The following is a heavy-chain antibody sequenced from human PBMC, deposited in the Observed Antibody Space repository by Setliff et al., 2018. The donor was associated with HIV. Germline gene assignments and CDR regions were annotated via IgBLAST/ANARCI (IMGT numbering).Heavy chain of an antibody. CDR3: ARVGHSSSYHYYGMDV. Sequence: GASVKVSCKASGGTFSSYVISWVRQAPGQGPEWMGGIIPMYGVANYAQKFQGRVTITTDESTSTAYMELSSLSSEDTAVFYCARVGHSSSYHYYGMDVWGQGTTVTVSS. D-gene: IGHD6-13*01. CDR2: IIPMYGVA. J-gene: IGHJ6*02. V-gene: IGHV1-69*05. CDR1: GGTFSSYV.